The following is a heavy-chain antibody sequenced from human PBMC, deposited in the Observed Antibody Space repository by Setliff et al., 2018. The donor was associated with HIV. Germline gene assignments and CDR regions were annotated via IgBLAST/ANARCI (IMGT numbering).Heavy chain of an antibody. V-gene: IGHV1-2*02. CDR3: VRDHHGLN. CDR1: AFTYSDYY. CDR2: INPNTGGT. Sequence: ASVKVSCKASAFTYSDYYIHWVRQAPGQGLECMGWINPNTGGTVYAQKFQGRVIMTRDTSARTAHMELASLTSDDTGVYYCVRDHHGLNWGQGTLVTVSS. J-gene: IGHJ4*02.